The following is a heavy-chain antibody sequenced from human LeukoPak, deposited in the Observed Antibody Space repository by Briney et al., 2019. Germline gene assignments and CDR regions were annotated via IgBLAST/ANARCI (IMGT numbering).Heavy chain of an antibody. J-gene: IGHJ4*02. CDR3: ARNTYTAMAKGVFDY. CDR1: GFTFSSYS. D-gene: IGHD5-18*01. Sequence: PGGSLRLSCAASGFTFSSYSMNWVRQAPGKGLEWVSFISGTSSYIYYADSVKGRFTISRDNAKNSLYLQMNSLRAEDTAVYYCARNTYTAMAKGVFDYWGQGTLVTVSS. V-gene: IGHV3-21*01. CDR2: ISGTSSYI.